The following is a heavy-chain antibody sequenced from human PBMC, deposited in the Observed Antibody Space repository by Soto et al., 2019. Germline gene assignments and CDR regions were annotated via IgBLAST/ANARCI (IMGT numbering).Heavy chain of an antibody. CDR1: SASFSSYY. D-gene: IGHD4-17*01. V-gene: IGHV4-59*01. CDR2: SFYTGIT. Sequence: SETLSLTCTVSSASFSSYYWSWIRQPPGKGLEWIGNSFYTGITNYNPSLKSRVTISLDISKKQVSLKLTSVTAADTAVYYCARDYDFGGYYGMDVWGQGTTVTVSS. CDR3: ARDYDFGGYYGMDV. J-gene: IGHJ6*02.